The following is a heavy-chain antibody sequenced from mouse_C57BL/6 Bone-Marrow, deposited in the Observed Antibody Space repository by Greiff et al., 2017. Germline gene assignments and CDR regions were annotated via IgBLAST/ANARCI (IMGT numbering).Heavy chain of an antibody. Sequence: EVQRVESGAELVRPWASVKLSCTASGFNIKDGYMQWVKRRPEPGLEWIGWFDPENGDTEYASKIQGKATITADTSSNTAYLQLSSLTTEDTAVYYGTPSTTVVADWYVDVWGTGTTVTVSS. CDR2: FDPENGDT. V-gene: IGHV14-4*01. J-gene: IGHJ1*03. CDR3: TPSTTVVADWYVDV. D-gene: IGHD1-1*01. CDR1: GFNIKDGY.